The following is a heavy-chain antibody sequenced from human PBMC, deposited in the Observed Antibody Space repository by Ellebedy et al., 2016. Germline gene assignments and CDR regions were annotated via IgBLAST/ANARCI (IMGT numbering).Heavy chain of an antibody. CDR3: ARSSRGRGDYFDY. D-gene: IGHD3-16*01. CDR2: IWPDGSKK. CDR1: GFTFSSYG. V-gene: IGHV3-33*01. Sequence: GESLKISXAVSGFTFSSYGMYWVRQAPGKGLECVALIWPDGSKKNYVDSVKGRFTISRDNFKNTVYLQMNSLRDEDTPVYYCARSSRGRGDYFDYWGQGILVTVSS. J-gene: IGHJ4*02.